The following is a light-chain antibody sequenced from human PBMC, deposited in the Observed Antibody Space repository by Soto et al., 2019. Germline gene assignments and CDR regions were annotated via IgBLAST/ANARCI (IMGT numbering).Light chain of an antibody. CDR2: EVS. CDR3: SSYAGSNNYV. CDR1: SSDVGGYNY. V-gene: IGLV2-8*01. J-gene: IGLJ1*01. Sequence: QSVLTQPPSASGSPGQSVTISCTGTSSDVGGYNYVSWCQQHPGKPPKLTIYEVSKRPSGVPDRFFGSKSGNTASLTVSGLQAEDEADYYCSSYAGSNNYVFGTGTKVTVL.